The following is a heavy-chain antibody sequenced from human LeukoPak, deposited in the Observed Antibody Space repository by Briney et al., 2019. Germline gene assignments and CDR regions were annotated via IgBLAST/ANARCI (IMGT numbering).Heavy chain of an antibody. J-gene: IGHJ4*02. CDR1: GGSFSGYY. CDR2: INHSGST. V-gene: IGHV4-34*01. Sequence: PSETLSLTCAVYGGSFSGYYWSWIRQPPGKGLVWIGEINHSGSTNYNPSLKSRVTISVDTSKNQFSLKLSSVTAADTAVYYCARSGIEEYYYGSGSYFGEFDYWGQGTLVTVSS. CDR3: ARSGIEEYYYGSGSYFGEFDY. D-gene: IGHD3-10*01.